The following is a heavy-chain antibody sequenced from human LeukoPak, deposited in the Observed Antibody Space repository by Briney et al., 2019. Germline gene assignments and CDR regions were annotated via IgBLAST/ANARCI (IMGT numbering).Heavy chain of an antibody. CDR1: GYTFTSYG. CDR3: ARGRYCSSTSCPDDYYYMDV. D-gene: IGHD2-2*01. V-gene: IGHV1-18*01. J-gene: IGHJ6*03. CDR2: ISAYNGNT. Sequence: ASVKVSCKASGYTFTSYGISWVRQAPGQGLEWMGWISAYNGNTNYAQKLQGRVTMTTDTSTSTAYMELRSLRSDDTAVYYCARGRYCSSTSCPDDYYYMDVWGKGTTVTISS.